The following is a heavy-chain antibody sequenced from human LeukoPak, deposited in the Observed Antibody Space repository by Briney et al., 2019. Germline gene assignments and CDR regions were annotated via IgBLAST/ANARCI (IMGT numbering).Heavy chain of an antibody. Sequence: GGSLRLSCAASGFTFSSFDMHWVRQPTGQGLEWVSTIGTASDTYYPGSVEGRVTLSRDNAKNSLYLQMNRLTAGDTAVYHCARGPPRGKYYYMDVWGKGTTVNVSS. CDR2: IGTASDT. CDR3: ARGPPRGKYYYMDV. V-gene: IGHV3-13*01. J-gene: IGHJ6*03. CDR1: GFTFSSFD. D-gene: IGHD1-1*01.